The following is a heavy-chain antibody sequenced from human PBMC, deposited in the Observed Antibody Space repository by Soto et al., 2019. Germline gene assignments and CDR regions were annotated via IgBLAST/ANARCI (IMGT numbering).Heavy chain of an antibody. CDR1: GRYFSGYY. CDR2: INHSGST. CDR3: ARGAYSSSWYNPYYYGMDV. Sequence: QVQLQQWGAGLLKPSETLSLTCAVYGRYFSGYYWSWIRQPPGKGLEWIGEINHSGSTNYNPSLKIRVTISVDTSKNQFSLKLSSVTAADTAVYYCARGAYSSSWYNPYYYGMDVWGQGTTVTVSS. J-gene: IGHJ6*02. D-gene: IGHD6-13*01. V-gene: IGHV4-34*01.